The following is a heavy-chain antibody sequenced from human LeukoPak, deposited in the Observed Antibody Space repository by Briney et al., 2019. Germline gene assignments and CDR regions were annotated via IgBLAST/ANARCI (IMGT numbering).Heavy chain of an antibody. J-gene: IGHJ5*02. CDR2: IYYSGSA. D-gene: IGHD6-19*01. CDR1: GGSISSYY. CDR3: TRGVAVASGWFDP. Sequence: SETLSLTCTVSGGSISSYYWIWIRQAPPKGLGWIGYIYYSGSANYNPSLKRRVTISVDTSNNQFSLKLSSVPAADTAVYYCTRGVAVASGWFDPWGQGTLVTVSS. V-gene: IGHV4-59*08.